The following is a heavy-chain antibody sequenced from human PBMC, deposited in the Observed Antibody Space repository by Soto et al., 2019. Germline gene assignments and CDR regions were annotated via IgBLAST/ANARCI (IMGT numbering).Heavy chain of an antibody. Sequence: SLRLSCAVSGFTFDDNAMHWVRQAPEKGLEWVSGINWKSDIGYADSVKGRFTISRDNAENSLYLQMSSLRAEDTAVYYCARGFSAGKGSPPDFWGQGSLVTVSS. CDR1: GFTFDDNA. D-gene: IGHD6-13*01. V-gene: IGHV3-9*01. J-gene: IGHJ4*02. CDR2: INWKSDI. CDR3: ARGFSAGKGSPPDF.